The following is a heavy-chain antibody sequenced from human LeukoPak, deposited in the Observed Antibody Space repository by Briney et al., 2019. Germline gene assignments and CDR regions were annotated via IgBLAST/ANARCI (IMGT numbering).Heavy chain of an antibody. D-gene: IGHD2-21*02. V-gene: IGHV3-23*01. Sequence: GGSLRLSCAASGFTFSSYAMSWVRQAPGKGLEWVSGISGSGGSTYYADSVKGRFTISRDNSKNTLFLHMNSLRAEDTAVYYCAKSPVVTAIPEFDYWGQGTLVTVSS. J-gene: IGHJ4*02. CDR3: AKSPVVTAIPEFDY. CDR2: ISGSGGST. CDR1: GFTFSSYA.